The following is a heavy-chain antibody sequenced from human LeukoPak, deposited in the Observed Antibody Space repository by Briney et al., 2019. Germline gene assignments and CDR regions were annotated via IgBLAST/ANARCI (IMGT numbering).Heavy chain of an antibody. CDR3: ARETIDITVIVVVRMGDAFDI. J-gene: IGHJ3*02. CDR1: GGSISSDYY. V-gene: IGHV4-38-2*02. D-gene: IGHD3-22*01. Sequence: SETLSLTCTVSGGSISSDYYWGWIRQPPGKGLEWIGSIYHSGSTYYNPSLKSRVTISVDTSKNQFSLKLSSVTAADTAVYYCARETIDITVIVVVRMGDAFDIWGQGTVVTVSS. CDR2: IYHSGST.